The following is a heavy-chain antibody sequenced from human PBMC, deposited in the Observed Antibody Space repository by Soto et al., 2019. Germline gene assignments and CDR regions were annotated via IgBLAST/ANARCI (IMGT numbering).Heavy chain of an antibody. CDR2: ISPSGTT. V-gene: IGHV4-34*01. D-gene: IGHD3-10*01. CDR1: GGSXXXYX. Sequence: QVQXQXWGAGLXXPXXXLSLTCAXXGGSXXXYXWTXXRQPPGKGLEWIGEISPSGTTKYIPSLKSRVTISADTSKNQFSLKVTSVTAADTAVYYCVTSLWFGTQPEIWGQGALVTVSS. CDR3: VTSLWFGTQPEI. J-gene: IGHJ4*02.